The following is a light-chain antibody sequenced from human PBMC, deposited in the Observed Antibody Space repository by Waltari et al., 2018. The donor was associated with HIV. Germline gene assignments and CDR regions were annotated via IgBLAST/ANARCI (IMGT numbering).Light chain of an antibody. CDR1: SGYSVYE. CDR2: VGTGGIVG. V-gene: IGLV9-49*01. Sequence: QPVLTQPPSASASLGASVTLTCTLSSGYSVYEVEWYQQRPGKGPRFVMRVGTGGIVGSKGDGIPDRFSVWGECLNRCLTIKNVQEEDESDFHCGADHGSGSNFVLVFGGGTKLTVL. J-gene: IGLJ2*01. CDR3: GADHGSGSNFVLV.